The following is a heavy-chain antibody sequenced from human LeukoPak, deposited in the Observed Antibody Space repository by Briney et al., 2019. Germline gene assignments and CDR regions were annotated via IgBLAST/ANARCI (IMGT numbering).Heavy chain of an antibody. D-gene: IGHD5-24*01. CDR1: GYSFTSYW. J-gene: IGHJ4*02. CDR3: ARQRDGYFDY. Sequence: GKSLNISCKGSGYSFTSYWIGWVRQMPGKGMEWMGIIYPGDSDTRYSPSFQGQVTISADKSISTAYLQWSSLKASDTAMYNCARQRDGYFDYWGQGTLVTVSS. CDR2: IYPGDSDT. V-gene: IGHV5-51*01.